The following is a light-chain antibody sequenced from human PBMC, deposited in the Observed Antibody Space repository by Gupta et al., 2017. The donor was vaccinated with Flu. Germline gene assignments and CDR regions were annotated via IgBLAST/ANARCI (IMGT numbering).Light chain of an antibody. J-gene: IGKJ4*01. CDR2: DAS. Sequence: IVLTQFPANVSLSPGERATLSCRASQNIQNYLAWYQQRRGQAPRLLIHDASARATGVPGRFSASGSGTDFSLIISSLEPEDFAVYYCQQRLYWPLTFGGGTNVEI. CDR3: QQRLYWPLT. V-gene: IGKV3-11*01. CDR1: QNIQNY.